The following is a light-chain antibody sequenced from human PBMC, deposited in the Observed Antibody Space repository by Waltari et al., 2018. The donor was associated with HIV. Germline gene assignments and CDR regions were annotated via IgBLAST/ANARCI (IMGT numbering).Light chain of an antibody. CDR2: RNN. V-gene: IGLV1-47*01. CDR1: SSNIGSNH. J-gene: IGLJ2*01. Sequence: QSVLTQPPSASGTPGQRVTISCPGSSSNIGSNHVYWYQQLPGTAPQFLLNRNNQRPSGVPDRFSVSKSGTSASLAIIELRSGYKADYYCAAWGNSLSLLFGGGTKLTVL. CDR3: AAWGNSLSLL.